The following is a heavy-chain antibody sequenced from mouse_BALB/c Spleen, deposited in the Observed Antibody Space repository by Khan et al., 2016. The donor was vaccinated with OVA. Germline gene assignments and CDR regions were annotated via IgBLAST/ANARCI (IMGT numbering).Heavy chain of an antibody. D-gene: IGHD4-1*01. J-gene: IGHJ3*01. Sequence: VQLKESGTVLARPGASVKMSCKASGYTFTSYWMHWVKQRPGQGLEWIGDIYPGNTDTNYNQKFKGKAKLTAVTSTSTAYMELYSLTNEDSAVYYCTRRYWDVAWFAYWGQGTLVTVSA. CDR1: GYTFTSYW. V-gene: IGHV1-5*01. CDR2: IYPGNTDT. CDR3: TRRYWDVAWFAY.